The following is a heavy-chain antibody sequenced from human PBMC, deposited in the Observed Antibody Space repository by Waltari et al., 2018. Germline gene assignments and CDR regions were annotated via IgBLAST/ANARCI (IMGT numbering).Heavy chain of an antibody. CDR3: AKGTGGGSYWGDYFDY. CDR1: GFTFDDYA. D-gene: IGHD1-26*01. Sequence: EVQLVESGGGLVQPGRSLRLSCAASGFTFDDYAMHWVRQAPGKGLEWVSGISWNSGSIGYADSVKGRFTISRDNAKNSLYLQMNSLRAEDMALYYCAKGTGGGSYWGDYFDYWGQGTLVTVSS. J-gene: IGHJ4*02. V-gene: IGHV3-9*03. CDR2: ISWNSGSI.